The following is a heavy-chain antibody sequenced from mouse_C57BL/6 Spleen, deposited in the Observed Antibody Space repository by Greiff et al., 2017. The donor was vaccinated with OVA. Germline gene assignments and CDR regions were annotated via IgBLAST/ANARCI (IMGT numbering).Heavy chain of an antibody. CDR2: ISYDGSN. CDR3: AVRRDYAMDY. J-gene: IGHJ4*01. V-gene: IGHV3-6*01. D-gene: IGHD2-14*01. CDR1: GYSITSGYY. Sequence: EVQLQESGPGLVKPSQSLSLTCSVTGYSITSGYYWNWIRQFPGNKLEWMGYISYDGSNNYNPSLKNRISITRDTSKNQFFLKLNSVTTEDTATYYCAVRRDYAMDYWGQGTSVTVSS.